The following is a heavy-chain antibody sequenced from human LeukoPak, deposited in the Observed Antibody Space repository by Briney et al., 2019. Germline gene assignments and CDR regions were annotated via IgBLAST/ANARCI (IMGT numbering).Heavy chain of an antibody. CDR3: ARGTRYSSSSLDY. V-gene: IGHV4-38-2*02. J-gene: IGHJ4*02. Sequence: SETLSLTCTVSGYSISSGYYWAWIRQPPGKGLEWIGNIYHSGSTYYNPSLKSRVTISVDTSKNQFSLKLSSATAADTAVYYCARGTRYSSSSLDYWGQGTLVTVSS. D-gene: IGHD6-6*01. CDR2: IYHSGST. CDR1: GYSISSGYY.